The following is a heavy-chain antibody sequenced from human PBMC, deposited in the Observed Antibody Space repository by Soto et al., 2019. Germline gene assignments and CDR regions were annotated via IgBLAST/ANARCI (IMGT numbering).Heavy chain of an antibody. CDR2: ISGSDGKT. V-gene: IGHV3-23*01. J-gene: IGHJ4*02. Sequence: GGSLRLSCVASGFSFGSYAPTWVRQAPGKGLEWVSTISGSDGKTFYADAVKGRFSISRDISQSTLYPQMNSLRADDTAIYYCARWSYLDYWGQGTRVTVSS. CDR3: ARWSYLDY. CDR1: GFSFGSYA. D-gene: IGHD3-3*01.